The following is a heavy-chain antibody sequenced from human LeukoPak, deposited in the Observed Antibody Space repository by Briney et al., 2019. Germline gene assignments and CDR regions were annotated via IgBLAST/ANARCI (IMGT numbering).Heavy chain of an antibody. CDR2: IKSKTDGGTT. CDR1: GFTFSNAW. V-gene: IGHV3-15*01. D-gene: IGHD4-17*01. CDR3: NTDGNDYGDYEWWFDP. Sequence: TAGGSLRLSCAASGFTFSNAWMSWVRQAPGKGLEWVGRIKSKTDGGTTDYAAPVKGRFTISRDDSKNTLYLQMNSLKTEDTAVYYCNTDGNDYGDYEWWFDPWGQGTLVTVSS. J-gene: IGHJ5*02.